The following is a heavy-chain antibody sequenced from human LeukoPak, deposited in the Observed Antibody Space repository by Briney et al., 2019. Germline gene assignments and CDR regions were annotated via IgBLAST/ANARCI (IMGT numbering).Heavy chain of an antibody. D-gene: IGHD3/OR15-3a*01. CDR3: ASISSRGLGFDI. Sequence: SQTLSLTCAVSGGSISSGGYSWSWIRQPPRTGLEWIGYIYHSGSTYYNPSLKSRVTISMDTSKNQLSLKLSSVTAADTAVYYCASISSRGLGFDIWGQGAMVTVSS. CDR2: IYHSGST. J-gene: IGHJ3*02. CDR1: GGSISSGGYS. V-gene: IGHV4-30-2*05.